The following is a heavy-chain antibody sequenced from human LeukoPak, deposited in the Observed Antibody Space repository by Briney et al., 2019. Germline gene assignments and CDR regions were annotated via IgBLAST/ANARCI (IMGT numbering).Heavy chain of an antibody. CDR1: GYTFTTYS. J-gene: IGHJ3*02. Sequence: GESLKISRKGSGYTFTTYSIGWVREKPGKGLEWMGIIYPGDSDTRYSPSFQGQVTISADKSISTAYLQWSSLKASDTAMYYCARPSTVNAFDIWGQGTMVTVSS. V-gene: IGHV5-51*01. CDR3: ARPSTVNAFDI. CDR2: IYPGDSDT. D-gene: IGHD5/OR15-5a*01.